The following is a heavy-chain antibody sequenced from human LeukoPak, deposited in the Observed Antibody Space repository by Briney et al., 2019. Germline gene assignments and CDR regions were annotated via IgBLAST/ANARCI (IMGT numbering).Heavy chain of an antibody. J-gene: IGHJ4*02. CDR2: IWYYESNK. Sequence: RRSLRLSCGASGFIFSSYAIHWVRQAPGKGLEWVGVIWYYESNKYYVHTLQGRFTISRDTSKNILYLQMNSLRADDTAGYYCARATVVRGGIRPSDYWGQGTLVTVSS. CDR3: ARATVVRGGIRPSDY. D-gene: IGHD3-10*01. V-gene: IGHV3-33*01. CDR1: GFIFSSYA.